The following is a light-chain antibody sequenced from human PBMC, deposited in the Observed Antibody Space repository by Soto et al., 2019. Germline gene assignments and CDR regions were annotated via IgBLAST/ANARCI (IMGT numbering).Light chain of an antibody. CDR1: TSNILRNY. J-gene: IGLJ1*01. CDR2: MND. Sequence: QSVLAQPPSASGNPGQRLTISCSGSTSNILRNYVYWYRQFPGTAPRLLISMNDQRPSGVPGRFSGSKSGTSASLAISGLRSEDEADYSCASWDDSLSGYVFGTGTKVTVL. CDR3: ASWDDSLSGYV. V-gene: IGLV1-47*01.